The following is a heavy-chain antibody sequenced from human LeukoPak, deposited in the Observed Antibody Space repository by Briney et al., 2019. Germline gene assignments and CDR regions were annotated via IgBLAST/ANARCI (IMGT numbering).Heavy chain of an antibody. CDR3: AKDRWGWPRDPDH. J-gene: IGHJ4*02. D-gene: IGHD6-19*01. CDR2: ISGNEDST. CDR1: GFTLDSHA. Sequence: QPGGSLRLSCAASGFTLDSHAMSWVRQAPGKGLEWVSGISGNEDSTYYADSVKGRFTISRDTSNNTVFLQMNSLRADDTAVYFCAKDRWGWPRDPDHWGQGTLVTVSS. V-gene: IGHV3-23*01.